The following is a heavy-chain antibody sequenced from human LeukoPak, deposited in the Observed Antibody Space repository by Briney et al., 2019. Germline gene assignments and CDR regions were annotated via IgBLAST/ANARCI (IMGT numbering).Heavy chain of an antibody. J-gene: IGHJ4*02. CDR3: ASSTITFHSFDY. CDR2: ISSSGSTV. Sequence: PGGSLRLSCAASGFTFSSYEMNWVRQAPGKGLEWVSYISSSGSTVYYADSLEGRFTISRDNAKNSLYLQMNSLRAEDTAVYYCASSTITFHSFDYWGQGTLVTVSS. CDR1: GFTFSSYE. D-gene: IGHD5/OR15-5a*01. V-gene: IGHV3-48*03.